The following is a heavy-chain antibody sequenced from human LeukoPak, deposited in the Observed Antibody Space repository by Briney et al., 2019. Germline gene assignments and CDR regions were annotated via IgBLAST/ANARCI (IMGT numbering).Heavy chain of an antibody. D-gene: IGHD2-2*01. CDR3: ARAFDTSWDYYYMDV. CDR1: GFTFSSYA. V-gene: IGHV3-23*01. CDR2: ISGSGGST. J-gene: IGHJ6*03. Sequence: GGSLRLSCAASGFTFSSYAMSWVRQAPGKGLEWVSAISGSGGSTYYADSVKGRFTISRDDAQNSLYLQMNSLRAEDTAVYYCARAFDTSWDYYYMDVWGKGTTVIVSS.